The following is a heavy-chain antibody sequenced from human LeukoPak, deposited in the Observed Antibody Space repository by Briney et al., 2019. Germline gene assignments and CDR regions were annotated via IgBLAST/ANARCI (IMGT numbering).Heavy chain of an antibody. CDR1: GLTFSNYA. D-gene: IGHD6-13*01. V-gene: IGHV3-30*04. Sequence: GGSLRLSCTGSGLTFSNYAMHWGRQAPGQGLEWVAVISYDGSRKDYTDSVKGRFTISRDNPKNTLYLQMNSLRAEDTAVYFCATAPLYSSSWYFRGYFDDWGQGTLVTVSS. CDR3: ATAPLYSSSWYFRGYFDD. CDR2: ISYDGSRK. J-gene: IGHJ4*02.